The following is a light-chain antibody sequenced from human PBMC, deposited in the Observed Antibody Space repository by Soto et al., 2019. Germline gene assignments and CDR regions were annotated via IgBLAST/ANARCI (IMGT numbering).Light chain of an antibody. Sequence: QSALAQPPSVSGSPGQSVTISCTETSSVVGNLNRVSWYQQPPGTAPKLIIYDVSSRPSGVPDRFSGSQSGNTASLTISGLQAEDEAEYYCGLYTTSSTLLFGGGTQLTVL. CDR3: GLYTTSSTLL. J-gene: IGLJ2*01. V-gene: IGLV2-18*01. CDR1: SSVVGNLNR. CDR2: DVS.